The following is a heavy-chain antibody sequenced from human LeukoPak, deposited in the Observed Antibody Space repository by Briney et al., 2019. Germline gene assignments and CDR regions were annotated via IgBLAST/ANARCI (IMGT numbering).Heavy chain of an antibody. V-gene: IGHV3-23*01. Sequence: GGSLRLSCAASGFTFSSYPLSWVLQAPGKGLEWVSAIAISGDTTYYADSVKGRFTISRDNSKNTLYLQMNSLRAEDTAIYYCVKDRTTMWGQGTLVTVSS. D-gene: IGHD4/OR15-4a*01. CDR1: GFTFSSYP. CDR3: VKDRTTM. J-gene: IGHJ4*02. CDR2: IAISGDTT.